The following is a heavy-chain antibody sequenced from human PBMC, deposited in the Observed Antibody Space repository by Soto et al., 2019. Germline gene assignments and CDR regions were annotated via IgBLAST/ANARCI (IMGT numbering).Heavy chain of an antibody. D-gene: IGHD3-22*01. CDR2: IIPILGIA. CDR1: GYTFTTYA. J-gene: IGHJ4*02. CDR3: AGSTGRDRSGYNGY. Sequence: SVKVSCKASGYTFTTYAMHWVRQAPGQGLEWMGRIIPILGIANYAQKFQGRVTITADKSTSTAYMELSSLRSEDTAVYYCAGSTGRDRSGYNGYWGQGTLVTVSS. V-gene: IGHV1-69*04.